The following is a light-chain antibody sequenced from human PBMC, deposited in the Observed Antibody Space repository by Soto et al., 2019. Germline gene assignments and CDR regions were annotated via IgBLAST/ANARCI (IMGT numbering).Light chain of an antibody. J-gene: IGKJ4*01. CDR2: AAS. CDR3: QQGFSFPLT. Sequence: DIQMTQSPSFLSASVGDRVTITCRASQTISSYLNWYQQKPGKAPKVLMYAASSLQNGVPTRFSGSGSGTEFTPAISCPQPEDFATYLCQQGFSFPLTFRGRTKVEI. V-gene: IGKV1-39*01. CDR1: QTISSY.